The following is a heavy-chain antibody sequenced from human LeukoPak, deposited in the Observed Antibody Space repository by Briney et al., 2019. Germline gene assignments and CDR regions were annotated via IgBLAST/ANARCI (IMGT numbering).Heavy chain of an antibody. CDR1: GFTFSSYA. D-gene: IGHD1-7*01. V-gene: IGHV3-23*01. CDR2: ISGSGGST. J-gene: IGHJ5*02. Sequence: GGSLRLSCAASGFTFSSYAMSWVRQAPGKGLEWVSAISGSGGSTYYADSVKGRFTISRDNSKNTLYLQMNSLRAEDTAVYYCAKARYNWNYGGYNWFDPWGQGTLVTVSS. CDR3: AKARYNWNYGGYNWFDP.